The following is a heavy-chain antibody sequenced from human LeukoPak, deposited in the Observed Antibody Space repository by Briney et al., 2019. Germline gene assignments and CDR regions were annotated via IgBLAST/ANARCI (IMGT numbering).Heavy chain of an antibody. J-gene: IGHJ4*02. CDR1: GFTVSSYA. D-gene: IGHD7-27*01. V-gene: IGHV3-23*01. CDR2: ISGSGDST. Sequence: PGGSLRLSCAASGFTVSSYAMSWVRQAPGKGLEWVSAISGSGDSTYYADSVKGRFTISRDNSQNTLYLQMISLRAEDTAVYYCAKDYKVRSGEPPIDYWGQGTLVTVSS. CDR3: AKDYKVRSGEPPIDY.